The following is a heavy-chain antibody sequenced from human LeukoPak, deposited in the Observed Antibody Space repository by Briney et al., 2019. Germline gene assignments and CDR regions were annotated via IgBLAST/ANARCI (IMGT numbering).Heavy chain of an antibody. CDR1: GFTFSSYT. CDR2: ITGGSTYI. CDR3: ARGWSDSSPYDC. D-gene: IGHD1-1*01. V-gene: IGHV3-21*01. Sequence: GGSLRLSCAASGFTFSSYTMNWVRQAPGRGLEWVSTITGGSTYIYYADSVKGRFTISRDNTENSLSLQMNSLRVDDTAVYYCARGWSDSSPYDCRGQGTLVTVSS. J-gene: IGHJ4*02.